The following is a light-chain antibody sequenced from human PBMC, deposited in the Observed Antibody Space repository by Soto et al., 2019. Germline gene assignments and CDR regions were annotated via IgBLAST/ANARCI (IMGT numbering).Light chain of an antibody. CDR2: GAS. J-gene: IGKJ1*01. Sequence: EIVLTQSPGTLSLSPGERATLSCRASQSVSSSYLAWYQQKPGQAPRLLIYGASSRATGTPDRFSGSGSGTDFTLTISRMEADDFAVYHCQQYGRSPTWTFGQGTKVELK. CDR1: QSVSSSY. V-gene: IGKV3-20*01. CDR3: QQYGRSPTWT.